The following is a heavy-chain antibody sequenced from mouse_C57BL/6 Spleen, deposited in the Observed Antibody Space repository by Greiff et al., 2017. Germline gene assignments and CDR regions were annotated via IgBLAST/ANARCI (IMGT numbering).Heavy chain of an antibody. CDR3: SIYYDYGAWFAY. V-gene: IGHV1-72*01. CDR2: IDPNSGGT. D-gene: IGHD2-4*01. CDR1: GYTFTSYW. J-gene: IGHJ3*01. Sequence: VQLQQPGAELVKPGASVKLSCKASGYTFTSYWMHWVKQRPGRGLEWSGRIDPNSGGTKYNEKFKSKATLTVDKPSSTAYMQLSSLTSEDSAVYYCSIYYDYGAWFAYWGQGTLVTVSA.